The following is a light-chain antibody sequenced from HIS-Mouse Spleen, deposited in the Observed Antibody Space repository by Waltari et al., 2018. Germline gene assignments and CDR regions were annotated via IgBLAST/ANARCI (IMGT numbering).Light chain of an antibody. J-gene: IGLJ2*01. Sequence: SYELTQPPSVSVFPGQTARITCSGDALPKKYAYWYQQKSGQAPVLVIYEDSKRPSGITDRFSGSSSGTMATLTISGAQVEDEADYYCYSTDSSGNHRVFGGGTKLTVL. CDR3: YSTDSSGNHRV. CDR1: ALPKKY. CDR2: EDS. V-gene: IGLV3-10*01.